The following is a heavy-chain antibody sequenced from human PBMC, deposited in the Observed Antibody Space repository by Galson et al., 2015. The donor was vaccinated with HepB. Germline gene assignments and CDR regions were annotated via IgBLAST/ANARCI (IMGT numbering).Heavy chain of an antibody. CDR3: GRASLGTYYYYYGMDV. D-gene: IGHD1-1*01. CDR1: GFTFSNSY. V-gene: IGHV3-7*03. Sequence: SLRLSCAASGFTFSNSYMSWVRQAPGKGLEWVANIKHDGSEKFYVDSVKGRFTISRDNAKNSLYLQMNSLRAEDTAVYYCGRASLGTYYYYYGMDVWGQGTTVTVSS. J-gene: IGHJ6*02. CDR2: IKHDGSEK.